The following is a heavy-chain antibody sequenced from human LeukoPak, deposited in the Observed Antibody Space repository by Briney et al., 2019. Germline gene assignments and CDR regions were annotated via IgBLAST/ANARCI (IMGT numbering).Heavy chain of an antibody. Sequence: SETLSLXCTVSGGSSSSSSYYWGWSRQPPGKGPEWIGSIYYSGITYYNPSLKSRVTISVDTSKNQFSLKLSSVTAADTAVYYCASLTKGDYDFWSGPHSWDVWGKGTTVTVSS. CDR1: GGSSSSSSYY. CDR2: IYYSGIT. CDR3: ASLTKGDYDFWSGPHSWDV. D-gene: IGHD3-3*01. J-gene: IGHJ6*04. V-gene: IGHV4-39*01.